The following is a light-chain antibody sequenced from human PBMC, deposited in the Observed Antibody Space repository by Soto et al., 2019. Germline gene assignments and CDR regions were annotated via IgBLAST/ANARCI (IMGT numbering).Light chain of an antibody. CDR3: QQYNNWPPIT. CDR1: QSVGSN. Sequence: EIVMTQSPATLSVSPGERATLSCRASQSVGSNLAWYQQKPGQAPRLLIYGASTRATGIPARFSGSGSRTEFTLTISILQFEDFAVYYCQQYNNWPPITLGQGTRLEI. V-gene: IGKV3-15*01. J-gene: IGKJ5*01. CDR2: GAS.